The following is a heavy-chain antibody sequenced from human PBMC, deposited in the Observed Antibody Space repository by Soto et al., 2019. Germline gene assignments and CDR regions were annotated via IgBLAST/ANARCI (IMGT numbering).Heavy chain of an antibody. Sequence: SVKVSCKASGGTFSSYAISWVRQAPGQGLEWMGGIIPIFGTANYAQKFQGRVTITADESTSTAYMELSSLRSEDTAVYFCARGQPARREVDFCCPATLVTLSS. CDR3: ARGQPARREVDF. J-gene: IGHJ4*02. V-gene: IGHV1-69*13. D-gene: IGHD6-6*01. CDR1: GGTFSSYA. CDR2: IIPIFGTA.